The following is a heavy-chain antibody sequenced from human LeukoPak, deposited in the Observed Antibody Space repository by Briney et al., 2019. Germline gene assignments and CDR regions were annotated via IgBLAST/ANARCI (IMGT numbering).Heavy chain of an antibody. J-gene: IGHJ4*02. Sequence: PGGSLRLSCAASGFTFSSYGMHWVRQAPGKGLEWVAVISYDGGNKYYADSVKGRFTISRDNSKNTLYLQMNSLRAEDTAVYYCAKHPQVDYDSDQDYWGQGTLVTVSS. CDR1: GFTFSSYG. V-gene: IGHV3-30*18. CDR3: AKHPQVDYDSDQDY. D-gene: IGHD3-3*01. CDR2: ISYDGGNK.